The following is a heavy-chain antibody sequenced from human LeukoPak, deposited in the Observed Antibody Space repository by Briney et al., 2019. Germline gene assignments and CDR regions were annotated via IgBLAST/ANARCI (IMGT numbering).Heavy chain of an antibody. CDR1: GFTFSSYE. J-gene: IGHJ6*02. CDR2: ISSSGSTI. V-gene: IGHV3-48*03. CDR3: ALGYCSGGSCLPYYYYGMDV. Sequence: GGSLRLSCAASGFTFSSYEMNWVRQAPGKGLEWVSYISSSGSTIYYADSVKGRFTMSRDNAKNSLYLQMNSLRAEDTAVYYCALGYCSGGSCLPYYYYGMDVWGQGTTVTVSS. D-gene: IGHD2-15*01.